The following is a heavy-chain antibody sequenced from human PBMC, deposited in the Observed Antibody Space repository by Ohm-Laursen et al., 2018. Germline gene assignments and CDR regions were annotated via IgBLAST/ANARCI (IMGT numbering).Heavy chain of an antibody. J-gene: IGHJ4*02. V-gene: IGHV3-21*01. CDR2: ISSSSSYI. D-gene: IGHD3-22*01. CDR1: GFTFSSYS. Sequence: SLRLSCAASGFTFSSYSMNWVRQAPGKGLEWVSSISSSSSYIYYADSVKGRFTTSRDNAKNSLYLQMNSLRAEDTAVYYCARDLPNYYDSSGYYSNDYWGQGTLVTVSS. CDR3: ARDLPNYYDSSGYYSNDY.